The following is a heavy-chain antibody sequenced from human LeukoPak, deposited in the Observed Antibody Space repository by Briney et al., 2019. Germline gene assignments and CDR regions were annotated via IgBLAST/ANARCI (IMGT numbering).Heavy chain of an antibody. CDR3: AGHSGSSWQNRDY. D-gene: IGHD6-13*01. CDR2: INHSGST. CDR1: GGSFSGYY. Sequence: SETLSLTCAVYGGSFSGYYWSWIRQPPGKGLEWIGEINHSGSTNYNPSLKSRVTISVDTSKNQFSLKLSFVTAADTAVYYCAGHSGSSWQNRDYWGLGTLVTVSS. J-gene: IGHJ4*02. V-gene: IGHV4-34*01.